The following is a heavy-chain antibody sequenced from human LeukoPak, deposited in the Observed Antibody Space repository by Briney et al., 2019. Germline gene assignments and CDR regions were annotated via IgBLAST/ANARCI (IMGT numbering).Heavy chain of an antibody. V-gene: IGHV3-74*01. J-gene: IGHJ4*02. Sequence: GGSLRLSCAASGFTFSMYWMLWVRQAPGKGLESVSRINTDGTVTTYADSVKGRFTVSRDNADNTMFLQMNSVRNEDTAVYYCATKQWLAPPPDSWGQGTPVTVSS. CDR2: INTDGTVT. CDR1: GFTFSMYW. D-gene: IGHD6-19*01. CDR3: ATKQWLAPPPDS.